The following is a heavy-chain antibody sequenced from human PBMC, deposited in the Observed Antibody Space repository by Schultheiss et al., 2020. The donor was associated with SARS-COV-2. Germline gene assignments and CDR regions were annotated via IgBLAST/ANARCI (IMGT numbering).Heavy chain of an antibody. CDR1: GFTFSSYA. D-gene: IGHD5-12*01. J-gene: IGHJ5*02. CDR3: ARTLIVATITWFDP. Sequence: GGSLRLSCAASGFTFSSYAMSWVRQAPGKGLEWVSTISGSGGTTYYADSVKGRFTISRDNAKNSLYLQMNSLRAEDTAVYYCARTLIVATITWFDPWGQGTLVTVSS. CDR2: ISGSGGTT. V-gene: IGHV3-23*01.